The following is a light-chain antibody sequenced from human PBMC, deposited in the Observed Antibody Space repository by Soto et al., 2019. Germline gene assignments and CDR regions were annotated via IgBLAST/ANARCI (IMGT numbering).Light chain of an antibody. V-gene: IGKV3-15*01. CDR2: ATS. CDR3: QQYGTSPPP. J-gene: IGKJ4*01. Sequence: EMVMTQSPATLSVSPGERATLSCRASQSVRSNLAWYQQKPGQAPRLLIYATSTRATGIPARFSGSGSGTDFTLIISRLEPEDFAVYYCQQYGTSPPPFGGGTKVDIK. CDR1: QSVRSN.